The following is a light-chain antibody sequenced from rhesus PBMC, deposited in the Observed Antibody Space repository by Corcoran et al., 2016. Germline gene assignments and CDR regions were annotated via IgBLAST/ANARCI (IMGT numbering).Light chain of an antibody. CDR1: QSVSST. Sequence: EIVMTQSPATLSLSPGERATLSCRASQSVSSTLAWYQQKPGQAPRLLRSGAASRATGIPHRFSGSGSGTEVTLTISSLEPEDFAVYYCQQYNNWPLTFGGGTKVEIK. CDR3: QQYNNWPLT. CDR2: GAA. V-gene: IGKV3-42*03. J-gene: IGKJ4*01.